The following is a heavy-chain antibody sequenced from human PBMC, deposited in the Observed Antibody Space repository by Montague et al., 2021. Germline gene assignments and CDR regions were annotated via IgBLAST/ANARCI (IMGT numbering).Heavy chain of an antibody. CDR1: GFTLDSYM. D-gene: IGHD1-1*01. CDR3: ARDGYNWIPYDY. CDR2: SSGTGADT. J-gene: IGHJ4*02. Sequence: SLRLSCAGSGFTLDSYMMSWVRQAPGKGLEWASASSGTGADTYYADSVKGRFTISRDNSKNTLYLQMDSLRDDDTAVYYCARDGYNWIPYDYWGQGTLVTVSS. V-gene: IGHV3-23*01.